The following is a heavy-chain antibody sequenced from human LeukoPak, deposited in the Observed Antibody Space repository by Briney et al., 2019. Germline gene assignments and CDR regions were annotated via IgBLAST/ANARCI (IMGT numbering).Heavy chain of an antibody. J-gene: IGHJ4*02. V-gene: IGHV3-11*01. CDR2: ISSSGSTI. D-gene: IGHD3-3*01. CDR3: AKTYRITIFGVVADFDY. Sequence: GGSLRLSCAASGFTFSDYYMSWIRQAPGKGLEWVSYISSSGSTIYYADSVKGRFTISRDNAKNSLYLQMNSLRAEDTAVYYCAKTYRITIFGVVADFDYWGQGTLVTVSS. CDR1: GFTFSDYY.